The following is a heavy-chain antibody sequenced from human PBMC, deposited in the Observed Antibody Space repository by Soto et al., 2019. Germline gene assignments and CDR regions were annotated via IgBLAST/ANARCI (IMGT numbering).Heavy chain of an antibody. V-gene: IGHV4-30-4*01. Sequence: ASETLSLTCTVSGGSINSGDCYWTWVRQPPGKGLEWIGYIYYDGNSQHNPSLKSRVTMSIDTSKNQFSLNLSSVTAADTAVYYCARDRRWLPRGPNNWLDLWGQGTQVTVSS. J-gene: IGHJ5*02. CDR3: ARDRRWLPRGPNNWLDL. CDR1: GGSINSGDCY. D-gene: IGHD5-12*01. CDR2: IYYDGNS.